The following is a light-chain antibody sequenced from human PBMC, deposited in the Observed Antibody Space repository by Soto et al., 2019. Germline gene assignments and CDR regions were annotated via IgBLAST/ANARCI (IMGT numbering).Light chain of an antibody. CDR1: QSIYNNY. CDR3: HEYCLPPYS. J-gene: IGKJ2*01. Sequence: ELVLPQSPGTLSLSPGARATLSCRASQSIYNNYLAWYQQTPGQTPSLLVNVASNRATGIPDRFSGGGSGAYFTLTTSSLEPEDFAVDYCHEYCLPPYSFGQGTRVEIK. CDR2: VAS. V-gene: IGKV3-20*01.